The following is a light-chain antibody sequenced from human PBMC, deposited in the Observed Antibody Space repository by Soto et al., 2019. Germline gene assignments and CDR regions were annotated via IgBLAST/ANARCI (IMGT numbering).Light chain of an antibody. J-gene: IGKJ4*01. CDR1: QSVLYDFNNKNY. CDR2: WGS. Sequence: DIVMTQSPEFLGVSLGERATINCQSNQSVLYDFNNKNYLAWYQQKPGQHLKKIIHWGSVRYYGVSDRFSGSGAEKDSNIRVHSLQVEDVAVYYCHQYSTLPLTFGVGTKVDIK. CDR3: HQYSTLPLT. V-gene: IGKV4-1*01.